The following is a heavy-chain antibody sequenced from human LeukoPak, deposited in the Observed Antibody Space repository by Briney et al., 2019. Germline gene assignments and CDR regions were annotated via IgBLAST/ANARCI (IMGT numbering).Heavy chain of an antibody. J-gene: IGHJ4*02. V-gene: IGHV4-31*03. CDR1: GGSISTGGYY. CDR2: IYYSGST. CDR3: ARAYKTTLVRETDY. Sequence: SETLSLTCTVSGGSISTGGYYWSWIRQHPGKGLEWIGYIYYSGSTYYNPSLKSRVTMSVDTSKNQFSLKLSSVTAADTAVYYCARAYKTTLVRETDYWGQGTLVIVSS. D-gene: IGHD3-10*01.